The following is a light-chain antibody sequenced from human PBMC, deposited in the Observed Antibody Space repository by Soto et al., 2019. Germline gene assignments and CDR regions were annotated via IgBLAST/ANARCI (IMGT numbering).Light chain of an antibody. J-gene: IGKJ1*01. Sequence: EVVMIQSHPTLSVYPGEIVTLSCRASQPVSSSLAWYQQKPRQAPRLLIYDASTRATGIPARFSGSVSGAEFTPTISSMQSEDFAVYYCQQYKNWPTWTFGQGTK. CDR3: QQYKNWPTWT. CDR1: QPVSSS. V-gene: IGKV3-15*01. CDR2: DAS.